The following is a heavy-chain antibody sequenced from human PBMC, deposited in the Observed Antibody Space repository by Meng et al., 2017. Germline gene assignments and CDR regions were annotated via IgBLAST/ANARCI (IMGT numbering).Heavy chain of an antibody. CDR2: IIPIFGTA. D-gene: IGHD5-24*01. Sequence: LVASGAESKNSGSSASVPCKASGGTFSSYAISGVRQAPGQGLEWMGGIIPIFGTANYAQKFQGRVTITADKSTSTAYMELSSLRSEDTAVYYCARHSFWVVEMATTFDYWGQGTLVTVSS. CDR3: ARHSFWVVEMATTFDY. CDR1: GGTFSSYA. V-gene: IGHV1-69*06. J-gene: IGHJ4*02.